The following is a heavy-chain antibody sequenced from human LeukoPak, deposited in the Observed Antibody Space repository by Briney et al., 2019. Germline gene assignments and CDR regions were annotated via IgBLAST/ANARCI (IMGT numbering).Heavy chain of an antibody. Sequence: ASVKVSCKASGSTFSSYAISWVRQAPGQGLEWMGRIIPILGIANYAQKFQGRVTITADKSTSTAYMELSSLRSEDTAVYYCARIFCSGGSCYGDNVDYWGQGTLVTVSS. CDR1: GSTFSSYA. V-gene: IGHV1-69*04. D-gene: IGHD2-15*01. CDR2: IIPILGIA. J-gene: IGHJ4*02. CDR3: ARIFCSGGSCYGDNVDY.